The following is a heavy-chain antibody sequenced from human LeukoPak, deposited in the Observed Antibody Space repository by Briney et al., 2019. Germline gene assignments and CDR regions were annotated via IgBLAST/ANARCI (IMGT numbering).Heavy chain of an antibody. CDR2: TGASGVTT. D-gene: IGHD3-22*01. CDR1: GFTFDDYA. CDR3: AKHRDNGDSSGYYDFEF. V-gene: IGHV3-9*01. J-gene: IGHJ4*02. Sequence: GRSLRLSCAASGFTFDDYAMHWVRQAPGKGLEWVSGTGASGVTTHYADSVRGRFSLSRDNAKNTVHLQMSSLRAEDTALYYCAKHRDNGDSSGYYDFEFWGQGTLVTVSS.